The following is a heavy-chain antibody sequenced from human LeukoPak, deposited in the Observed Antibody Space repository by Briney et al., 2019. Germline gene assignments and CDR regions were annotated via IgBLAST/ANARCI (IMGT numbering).Heavy chain of an antibody. CDR2: IWYDGSSK. CDR3: ARDAGEGAAFDI. J-gene: IGHJ3*02. D-gene: IGHD7-27*01. V-gene: IGHV3-33*01. CDR1: GFTFSSYG. Sequence: PGGSLRLSCAASGFTFSSYGIHWVRQAPDKGLEWVALIWYDGSSKYYADSVKGRFTISRDNSKNTLYLQMNSLRAEDTAVYYCARDAGEGAAFDIWGQGTMVTVSS.